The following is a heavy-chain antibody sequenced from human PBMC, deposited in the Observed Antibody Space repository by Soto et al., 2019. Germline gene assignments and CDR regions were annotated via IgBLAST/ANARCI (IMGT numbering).Heavy chain of an antibody. CDR3: ARSNQLLPNYYYYCYYLDV. Sequence: PVVSLRLSCAASGVTFRSYSINWVSQAQGKGQEWVSYISSSSSTIYYADSVKGRFTISRDNAKNSLYLQMNSLRAEDTAVYYCARSNQLLPNYYYYCYYLDVWGKGTTVTVSS. J-gene: IGHJ6*03. CDR1: GVTFRSYS. D-gene: IGHD2-2*01. CDR2: ISSSSSTI. V-gene: IGHV3-48*01.